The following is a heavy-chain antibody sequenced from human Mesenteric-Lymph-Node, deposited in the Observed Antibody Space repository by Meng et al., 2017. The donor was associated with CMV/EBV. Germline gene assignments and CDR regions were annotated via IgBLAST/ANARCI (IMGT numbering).Heavy chain of an antibody. J-gene: IGHJ3*02. CDR3: ARDVTSPSSGSGAFDI. V-gene: IGHV4-59*12. CDR2: IYNSGST. CDR1: GGSISSYY. Sequence: SETLSLTCTVSGGSISSYYWSWIRQPPGKGLEWIGYIYNSGSTKYNPSLKSRVTISVDTSKNQFSLKLSSVTAADTAVYYCARDVTSPSSGSGAFDIWGQGTMVTVSS. D-gene: IGHD3-22*01.